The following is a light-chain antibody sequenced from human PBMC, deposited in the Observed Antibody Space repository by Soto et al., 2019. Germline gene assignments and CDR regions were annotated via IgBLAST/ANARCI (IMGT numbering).Light chain of an antibody. J-gene: IGKJ1*01. CDR3: QQYNNWWRT. CDR1: QSVSSN. V-gene: IGKV3-15*01. CDR2: GAS. Sequence: EIVMTQSPATLSVSPGERATLSCRASQSVSSNLAWYQQKPGQAPRLLIYGASTRATGIPARFSGSGSGTDFTFTISSLQSEDFAFYYCQQYNNWWRTFGQGTKGEIK.